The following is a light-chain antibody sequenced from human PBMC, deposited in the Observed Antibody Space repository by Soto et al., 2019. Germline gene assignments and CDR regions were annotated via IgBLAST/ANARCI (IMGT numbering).Light chain of an antibody. V-gene: IGKV3-15*01. J-gene: IGKJ2*01. Sequence: EIVMTQSPATLSVSPGEGATRSCKASQSVSSELAWYQQKPGQAPRVLTYGAFTRATGIPARFSGSGSGTEFTLTISSLQSEDFAVYYCLQYNDWPLTFGHGTKLEIK. CDR3: LQYNDWPLT. CDR2: GAF. CDR1: QSVSSE.